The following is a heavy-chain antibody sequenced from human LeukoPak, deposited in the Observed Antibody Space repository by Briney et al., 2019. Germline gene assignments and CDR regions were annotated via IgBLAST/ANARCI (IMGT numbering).Heavy chain of an antibody. CDR3: ARGNYYGSNGYYYYYMDV. J-gene: IGHJ6*03. CDR1: GYTLTELS. D-gene: IGHD3-10*01. V-gene: IGHV1-24*01. Sequence: ASVKVSCKVSGYTLTELSMHWVRQAPGKGLEWMGGFDPEDGETIYAQKFQGRVTMTEDTSTDTAYMELSRLRSDDTAVYYCARGNYYGSNGYYYYYMDVWGKGTTVTVSS. CDR2: FDPEDGET.